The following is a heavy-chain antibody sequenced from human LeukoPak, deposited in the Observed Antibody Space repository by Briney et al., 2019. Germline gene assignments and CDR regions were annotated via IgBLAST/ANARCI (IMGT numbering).Heavy chain of an antibody. CDR2: ISYDGSNK. J-gene: IGHJ5*02. D-gene: IGHD1-26*01. V-gene: IGHV3-30*18. Sequence: GGSLRLSCAASGFTFSSYGMHWVRQAPGKGLEWVAVISYDGSNKYYADSVKGRFTISRDDSKNTLYLQMNSLRAEDTAVYYCAKDLAGSYYDTSGPFDPWGQGTLVTVSS. CDR1: GFTFSSYG. CDR3: AKDLAGSYYDTSGPFDP.